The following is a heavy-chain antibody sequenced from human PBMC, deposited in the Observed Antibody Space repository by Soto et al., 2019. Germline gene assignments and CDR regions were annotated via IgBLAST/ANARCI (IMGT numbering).Heavy chain of an antibody. CDR1: GYTFTSYG. V-gene: IGHV1-18*04. CDR3: ARVQNIVATLLYNWFDP. D-gene: IGHD5-12*01. J-gene: IGHJ5*02. CDR2: ISAYNGNT. Sequence: QVQLVQSGAEVKKPGASVKVSCKASGYTFTSYGISWVRQAPGQGLEGMGWISAYNGNTNYAQKLQGRVTMTTDTSTSTAYMELRSLRSDDTAVYYCARVQNIVATLLYNWFDPWGQGTLVTVSS.